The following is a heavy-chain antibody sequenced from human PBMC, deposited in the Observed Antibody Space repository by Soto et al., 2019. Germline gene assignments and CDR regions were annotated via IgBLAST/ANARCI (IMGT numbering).Heavy chain of an antibody. J-gene: IGHJ4*02. CDR1: GGSFSSYS. V-gene: IGHV4-59*01. CDR3: ARSVNRYYDYIWGSFDY. Sequence: SETLSLTCTVSGGSFSSYSWNWIRQPPGKGLEWIGYVYFGGTTNYNPSLKSRVTISVDTSKNQFSLKLTSVTAADTAVYYCARSVNRYYDYIWGSFDYWGQGSLVTVSS. CDR2: VYFGGTT. D-gene: IGHD3-16*01.